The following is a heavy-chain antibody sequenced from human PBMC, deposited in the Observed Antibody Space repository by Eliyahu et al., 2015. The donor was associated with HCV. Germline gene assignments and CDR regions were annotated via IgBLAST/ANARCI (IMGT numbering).Heavy chain of an antibody. V-gene: IGHV3-23*01. CDR2: ISATGRGT. CDR3: VKDREIVVEPDAEIRGYYYYHGMDV. Sequence: EVQLLESGGGFIQPGGSLRLSCAASGFSXSNYAMNXVRXAPGKGLEWVSSISATGRGTFYADSVKGRFTISRDNSKNTLYLEMSSLRVEETAVYFCVKDREIVVEPDAEIRGYYYYHGMDVWGQGTKVTVSS. CDR1: GFSXSNYA. D-gene: IGHD2-2*01. J-gene: IGHJ6*02.